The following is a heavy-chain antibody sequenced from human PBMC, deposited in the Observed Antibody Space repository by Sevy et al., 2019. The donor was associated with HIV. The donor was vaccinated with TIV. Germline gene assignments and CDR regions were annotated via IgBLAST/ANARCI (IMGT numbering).Heavy chain of an antibody. CDR3: AGYCSSTSCLLPDY. Sequence: ASVKVSCKASGYTFTGYYMHWVRQAPGQGLEWMGWINPNSGGTNYAQKFQGRVTMTRDTSISTAYMELSRLRSDDTAVYYCAGYCSSTSCLLPDYWGQRTLVTVSS. V-gene: IGHV1-2*02. CDR2: INPNSGGT. D-gene: IGHD2-2*01. J-gene: IGHJ4*02. CDR1: GYTFTGYY.